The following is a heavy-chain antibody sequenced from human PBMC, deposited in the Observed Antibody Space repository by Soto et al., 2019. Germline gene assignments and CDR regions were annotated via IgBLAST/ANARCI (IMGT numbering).Heavy chain of an antibody. Sequence: GGSLRLSCAASGFTFSSYAMSWVRQAPGKGLEWVSAISGSGGSTYYADSVKGRFTISRDNSKNTLYLQMNRLRAEKTPVYYCEKDERITFGLSGALAWGKGTMVPVSS. CDR1: GFTFSSYA. D-gene: IGHD3-16*01. CDR3: EKDERITFGLSGALA. V-gene: IGHV3-23*01. CDR2: ISGSGGST. J-gene: IGHJ3*01.